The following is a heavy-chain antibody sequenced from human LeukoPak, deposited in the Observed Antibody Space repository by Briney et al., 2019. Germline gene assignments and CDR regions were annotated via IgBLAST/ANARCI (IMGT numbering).Heavy chain of an antibody. V-gene: IGHV4-59*08. Sequence: PSETLSLTCTVSGGSISSYYWSWIRQPPGKGLEWIGYIYYSGSTTYNPSLKSRGPISVDTSKNKFYLKLSSVTAADTAVYYCARLGHYYKGRVWGQGTLVTVSS. J-gene: IGHJ4*02. D-gene: IGHD3-10*01. CDR2: IYYSGST. CDR3: ARLGHYYKGRV. CDR1: GGSISSYY.